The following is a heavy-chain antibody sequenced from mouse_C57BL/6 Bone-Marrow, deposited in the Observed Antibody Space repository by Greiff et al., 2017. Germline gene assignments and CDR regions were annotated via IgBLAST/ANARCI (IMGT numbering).Heavy chain of an antibody. Sequence: QVQLKESGPGILQPSQTLSLTCSFSGFSLSTFGMGVGWIRQPSGKGLEWLAHIWWDDDKYYNPALKSRLTISKDTSKNQVFLKIANVDTADTATYYCARANITTVVDTYAMDYGGQGTSVTVSS. CDR2: IWWDDDK. J-gene: IGHJ4*01. D-gene: IGHD1-1*01. CDR3: ARANITTVVDTYAMDY. V-gene: IGHV8-8*01. CDR1: GFSLSTFGMG.